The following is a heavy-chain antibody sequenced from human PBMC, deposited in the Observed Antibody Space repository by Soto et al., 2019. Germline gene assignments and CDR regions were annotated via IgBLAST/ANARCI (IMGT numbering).Heavy chain of an antibody. D-gene: IGHD3-10*01. Sequence: PSETLSLTCAVSGGSIKTDNWWTWVRQSPVKGLEWIGEIYHSGSAFYNPSLNNRLTISIDKSNNQFSLTLTSVTVADTALYFCARADSVLLAKGFDLGGQGIQVTVSS. CDR3: ARADSVLLAKGFDL. J-gene: IGHJ4*02. CDR1: GGSIKTDNW. V-gene: IGHV4-4*02. CDR2: IYHSGSA.